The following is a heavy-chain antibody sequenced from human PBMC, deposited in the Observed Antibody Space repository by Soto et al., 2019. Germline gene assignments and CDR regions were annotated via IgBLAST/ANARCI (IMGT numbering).Heavy chain of an antibody. D-gene: IGHD5-12*01. CDR2: INSDGSST. J-gene: IGHJ4*02. Sequence: GGSLRLSCAASGFTFSSYWMHWVRQAPGKGLVWVSRINSDGSSTSYADSVKGRFTISRDNAKNTLYLQMNSLRAEDTAVYYYARERRGYSGYDPLEYWGQGTLVTVSS. CDR3: ARERRGYSGYDPLEY. CDR1: GFTFSSYW. V-gene: IGHV3-74*01.